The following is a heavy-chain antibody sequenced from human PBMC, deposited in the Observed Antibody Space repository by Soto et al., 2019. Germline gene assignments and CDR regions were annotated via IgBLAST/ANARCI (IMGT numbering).Heavy chain of an antibody. Sequence: PGGSLRLSCATSGFTFSTCWMSWVRQAPGKGLEWVANIKRDGSEKHYMDSVKGRFTISRDNAKNSVYLEMDSLRDEDTAVYFCTRIRDFSSGSPRSFDFWGQGILVTVSS. D-gene: IGHD3-10*01. CDR2: IKRDGSEK. CDR3: TRIRDFSSGSPRSFDF. J-gene: IGHJ4*02. CDR1: GFTFSTCW. V-gene: IGHV3-7*01.